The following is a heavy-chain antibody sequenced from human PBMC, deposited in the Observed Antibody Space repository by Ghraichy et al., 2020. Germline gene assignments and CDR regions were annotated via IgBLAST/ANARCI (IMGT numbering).Heavy chain of an antibody. J-gene: IGHJ4*02. CDR1: GFTFSSDA. CDR3: AKPYCSGGNCYSYFDY. D-gene: IGHD2-15*01. CDR2: ISASGGST. Sequence: GGSLRLSCAASGFTFSSDAMTWVRQAPGKGLEWVSTISASGGSTYYADSVKGRFTISRDNSKNTLYLQMNSLRAEDTAVYYCAKPYCSGGNCYSYFDYWGQGALVTVSS. V-gene: IGHV3-23*01.